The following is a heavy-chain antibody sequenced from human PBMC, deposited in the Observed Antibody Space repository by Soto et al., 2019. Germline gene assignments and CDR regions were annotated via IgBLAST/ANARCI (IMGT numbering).Heavy chain of an antibody. D-gene: IGHD2-15*01. V-gene: IGHV5-51*01. CDR1: GYSFTSYW. CDR3: ARQVRYCSGGSCYSPAVGPMVV. CDR2: IYPGDSDT. Sequence: GESLKISCKGSGYSFTSYWIGWVRQMPGKGLEWMGIIYPGDSDTRYSPSFQGQVTISADKSISTAYLQWSSLKASDTAMYYCARQVRYCSGGSCYSPAVGPMVVWGKGTTVTVSS. J-gene: IGHJ6*04.